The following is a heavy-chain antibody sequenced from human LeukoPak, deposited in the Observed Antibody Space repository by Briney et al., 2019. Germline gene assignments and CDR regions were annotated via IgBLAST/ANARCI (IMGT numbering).Heavy chain of an antibody. D-gene: IGHD3-3*01. J-gene: IGHJ4*02. CDR2: IYYSGST. Sequence: PSETLSLTCTVSGGSISSYYWSWIRQPPGKGLEWIGYIYYSGSTNYNPSLKSRVTISVDTSKNQFSLKLSSVTAADTAVYYCARCMRDDFWSGYSYYFDYWAREPWSPSPQ. CDR1: GGSISSYY. V-gene: IGHV4-59*01. CDR3: ARCMRDDFWSGYSYYFDY.